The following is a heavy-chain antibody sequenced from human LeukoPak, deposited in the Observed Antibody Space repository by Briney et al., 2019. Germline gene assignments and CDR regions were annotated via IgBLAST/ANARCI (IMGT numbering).Heavy chain of an antibody. CDR1: GGSFSGYY. Sequence: NPSETLSLTCAVYGGSFSGYYWSWIRQPPGKGLEWIGEINHSGSTNYNPSLKSRVTISVDTSKNQFSLKLSSVTAADTAVYYCARQLVYDSSGYVNDYWGQGTLVTVSS. CDR3: ARQLVYDSSGYVNDY. D-gene: IGHD3-22*01. J-gene: IGHJ4*02. V-gene: IGHV4-34*01. CDR2: INHSGST.